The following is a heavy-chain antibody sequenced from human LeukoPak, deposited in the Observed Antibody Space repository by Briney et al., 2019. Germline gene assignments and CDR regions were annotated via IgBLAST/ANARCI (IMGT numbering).Heavy chain of an antibody. CDR1: GYSFTSYW. CDR3: ARRSYGGKDFDY. Sequence: GESLKISCKGSGYSFTSYWINRVRQMPGKGLEWMGIIYPGDSDTTYSPSFQGQVTISADRSINTAYLQWSSLKASDTAMYYCARRSYGGKDFDYWGQGTLVTVSS. V-gene: IGHV5-51*01. CDR2: IYPGDSDT. D-gene: IGHD4-23*01. J-gene: IGHJ4*02.